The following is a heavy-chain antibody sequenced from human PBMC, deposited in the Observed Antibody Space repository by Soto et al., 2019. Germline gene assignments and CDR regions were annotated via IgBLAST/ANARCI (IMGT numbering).Heavy chain of an antibody. CDR2: ISAHNGNT. Sequence: QVHLVQSGAEVKKPGASVKVSCKGSGYGFTTYRITWVPQAPGQGLEWMAWISAHNGNTNYAQKLQGRVTVTRDTSTSTAYMELRSLRSDDTAVYYCARGRYGDYWGQGALVTVSS. CDR3: ARGRYGDY. V-gene: IGHV1-18*01. D-gene: IGHD1-1*01. CDR1: GYGFTTYR. J-gene: IGHJ4*02.